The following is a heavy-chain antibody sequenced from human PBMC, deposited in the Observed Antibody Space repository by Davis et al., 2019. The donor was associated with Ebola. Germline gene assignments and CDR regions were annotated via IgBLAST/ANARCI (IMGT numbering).Heavy chain of an antibody. J-gene: IGHJ4*02. CDR2: INPHNGNT. Sequence: ASVKVSCKASGYTFTNYGITWVRQAPGQGLEWMGWINPHNGNTNYAQKLQGRVTMTTDTSTSTAYMELRSLRSDDTAVYYCARGPLYYYGSGTGDYWGQGTLVTVSS. CDR3: ARGPLYYYGSGTGDY. CDR1: GYTFTNYG. V-gene: IGHV1-18*04. D-gene: IGHD3-10*01.